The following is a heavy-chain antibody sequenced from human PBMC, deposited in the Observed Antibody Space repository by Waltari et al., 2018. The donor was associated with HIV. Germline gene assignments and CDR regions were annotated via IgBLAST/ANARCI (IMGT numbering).Heavy chain of an antibody. CDR3: ARVNMVRGVIISSADYYYYYYGMDV. J-gene: IGHJ6*02. CDR1: GYTFTSYG. Sequence: QVQLVQSGAEVKKPGASVKVSCKASGYTFTSYGISWVRQAPGQGLEWMGWISAYNGNTNYAQKLQGRVTRTTDTATSTAYMELRSLRSDDTAVYYCARVNMVRGVIISSADYYYYYYGMDVWGQGTTVTVSS. CDR2: ISAYNGNT. V-gene: IGHV1-18*01. D-gene: IGHD3-10*01.